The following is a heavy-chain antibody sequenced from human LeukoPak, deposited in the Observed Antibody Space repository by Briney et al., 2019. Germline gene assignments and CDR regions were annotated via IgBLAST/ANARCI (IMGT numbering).Heavy chain of an antibody. D-gene: IGHD2/OR15-2a*01. CDR1: GFTFSGYA. Sequence: AGGSLRLSCAASGFTFSGYAMSWVRQAPGKGLEWVPTITGFGIGGTTYYADSVKGRFTISRDNSKNTLYLQMNSLRAEDTAVYYCAKPRTAKYYILAEAFDIWGQGTMVTVSS. CDR2: ITGFGIGGTT. CDR3: AKPRTAKYYILAEAFDI. V-gene: IGHV3-23*01. J-gene: IGHJ3*02.